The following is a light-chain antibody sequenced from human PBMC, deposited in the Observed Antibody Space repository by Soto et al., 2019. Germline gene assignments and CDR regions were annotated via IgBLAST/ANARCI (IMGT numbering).Light chain of an antibody. CDR1: QSVSSSY. Sequence: EIVLTQSPCTLSLSPGERATLSCRASQSVSSSYLAWYQQKPGQAPRLLIYGASSRATGIPARFSGSGSGTDFTLTISSLEPEDFAVYYCQQREHWPPITFGQGTRLEI. J-gene: IGKJ5*01. V-gene: IGKV3D-20*02. CDR3: QQREHWPPIT. CDR2: GAS.